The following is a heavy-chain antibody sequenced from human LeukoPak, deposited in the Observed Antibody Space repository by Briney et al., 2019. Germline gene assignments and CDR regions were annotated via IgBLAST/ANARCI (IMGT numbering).Heavy chain of an antibody. CDR3: AREIGGGDYYYYYYMDV. CDR1: GFSFNTYN. V-gene: IGHV3-21*06. Sequence: GGSLRLSCAASGFSFNTYNMNWVRQAPGKGLEWVSSISTASIYMYYADSVKGRLTISRDNAKNSLYLQMNSLRAEDTAVYYCAREIGGGDYYYYYYMDVWGKGTTVSVSS. CDR2: ISTASIYM. D-gene: IGHD2-21*02. J-gene: IGHJ6*03.